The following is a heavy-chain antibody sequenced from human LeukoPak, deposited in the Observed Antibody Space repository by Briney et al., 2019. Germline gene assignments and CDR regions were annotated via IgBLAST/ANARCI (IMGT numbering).Heavy chain of an antibody. CDR2: MYVSGST. CDR3: ARDMVRGVKAYLSWFDP. J-gene: IGHJ5*02. CDR1: GDSISSYY. V-gene: IGHV4-4*07. D-gene: IGHD3-10*01. Sequence: SETLSLTCTVSGDSISSYYWSWIRQPAGKGLEWIGRMYVSGSTNYNPSLKSRVTMSVDTSENQFSLKMTSVTAADTAFYYCARDMVRGVKAYLSWFDPWGQGTLVTVSS.